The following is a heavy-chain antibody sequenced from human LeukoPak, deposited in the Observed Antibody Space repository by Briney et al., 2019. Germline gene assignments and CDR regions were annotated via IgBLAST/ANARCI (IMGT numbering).Heavy chain of an antibody. CDR3: AKDPRGWLSTPDY. V-gene: IGHV3-48*03. CDR2: ISSSASTR. Sequence: PGGSLRLSCAASGFTFSSYEMNWVRQAPGKGLEWVSYISSSASTRNYADSVKGRFTISRDNSKNTLYLQMNSLRADDTAVYYCAKDPRGWLSTPDYWGQGTLVTVSS. CDR1: GFTFSSYE. J-gene: IGHJ4*02. D-gene: IGHD3-22*01.